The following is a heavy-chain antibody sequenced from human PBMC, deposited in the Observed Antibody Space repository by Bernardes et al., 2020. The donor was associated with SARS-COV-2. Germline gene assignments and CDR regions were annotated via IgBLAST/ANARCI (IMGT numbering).Heavy chain of an antibody. CDR3: AKDYCDSDCDFFDH. V-gene: IGHV3-23*01. J-gene: IGHJ4*02. D-gene: IGHD2-21*02. Sequence: GGSLRLSCAASGFTVGSYAMSWVRQAPGKGLEWVSVISGSGDITNYADSVKGRFTISRDISKNTVSLQMNTLRAGDTAIYYCAKDYCDSDCDFFDHWGQGTLVTVSS. CDR1: GFTVGSYA. CDR2: ISGSGDIT.